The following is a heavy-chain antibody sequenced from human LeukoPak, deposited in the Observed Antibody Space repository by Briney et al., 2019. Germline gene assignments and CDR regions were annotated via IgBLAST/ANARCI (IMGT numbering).Heavy chain of an antibody. D-gene: IGHD3-22*01. CDR3: RREVVAPGKAFDI. J-gene: IGHJ3*02. CDR1: GGSISSSSYY. Sequence: SETLSLTCTVSGGSISSSSYYWGWIRQPPGKGLEWIGSIYYSGSTYYNPSLKSRVTISVDTSKNQFSPKLSSVTAADTAVYYCRREVVAPGKAFDIWGQGTMVTVSS. V-gene: IGHV4-39*07. CDR2: IYYSGST.